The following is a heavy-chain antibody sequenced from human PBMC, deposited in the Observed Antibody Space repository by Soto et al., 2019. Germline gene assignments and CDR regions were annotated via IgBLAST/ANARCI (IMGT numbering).Heavy chain of an antibody. Sequence: HPGGSLRLSCAASGFTFSSYSMNWVRQAPGKGLEWVSYITSSSTMYYADSVKGRFTISRDNAKNSLYLQMNSLRDEDTAVYYCARGRVIAAPGRSDYYYGMDVWGQGTTVTVSS. CDR2: ITSSSTM. V-gene: IGHV3-48*02. CDR3: ARGRVIAAPGRSDYYYGMDV. J-gene: IGHJ6*02. CDR1: GFTFSSYS. D-gene: IGHD6-13*01.